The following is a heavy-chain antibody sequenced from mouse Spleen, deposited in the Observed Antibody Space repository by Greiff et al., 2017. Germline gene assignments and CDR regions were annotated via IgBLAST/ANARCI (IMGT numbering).Heavy chain of an antibody. CDR2: IRNKANGYTT. V-gene: IGHV7-3*01. CDR1: GFTFTDYF. CDR3: ARYYYDGSYMGLDYWYFDV. J-gene: IGHJ1*01. Sequence: EVQGVESGGGLVQPGGSLSLSCAASGFTFTDYFMSWVRQPPGKALEWLGFIRNKANGYTTEYSASVKGRFTISRDNSQSILFLQMNALRAEDSATYYCARYYYDGSYMGLDYWYFDVWGAGTTVTVSS. D-gene: IGHD1-1*01.